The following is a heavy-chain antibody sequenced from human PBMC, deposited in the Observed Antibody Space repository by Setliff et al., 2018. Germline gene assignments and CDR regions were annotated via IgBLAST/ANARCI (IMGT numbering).Heavy chain of an antibody. V-gene: IGHV1-46*01. CDR2: INPTGRLT. CDR1: GYTLTNYY. J-gene: IGHJ6*03. CDR3: ARVPSYDSSGYYYYYYYYMDV. Sequence: ASVKVSCKASGYTLTNYYMHWVRQAPGQGLEWMGIINPTGRLTRYAQKFQGRVTMTTDTSTSTAYMELRSLRSDDTAVYYCARVPSYDSSGYYYYYYYYMDVWGKGTTVTVSS. D-gene: IGHD3-22*01.